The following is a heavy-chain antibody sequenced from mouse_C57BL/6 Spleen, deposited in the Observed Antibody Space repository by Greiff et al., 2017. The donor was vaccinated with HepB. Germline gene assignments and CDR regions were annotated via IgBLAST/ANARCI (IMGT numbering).Heavy chain of an antibody. CDR2: ISSGGDYI. CDR3: TREGNYSYYFDY. D-gene: IGHD2-1*01. CDR1: GFTFSSYA. Sequence: EVQVVESGEGLVKPGGSLKLSCAASGFTFSSYAMSWVRQTPEKRLEWVAYISSGGDYIYYADTVKGRFTISRDNARNTLYLQMSSLKSEDTAMYYCTREGNYSYYFDYWGQGTTLTVSS. V-gene: IGHV5-9-1*02. J-gene: IGHJ2*01.